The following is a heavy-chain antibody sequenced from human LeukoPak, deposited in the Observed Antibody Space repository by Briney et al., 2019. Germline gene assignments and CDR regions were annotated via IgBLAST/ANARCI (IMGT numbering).Heavy chain of an antibody. V-gene: IGHV1-24*01. CDR1: GYTLTELS. Sequence: WASVKVSCKVSGYTLTELSMHWVRQAPGKGLEWMGGFYPEDGETIYAQKFQGRVTMTEDTATDTAYMELSSLRSEDTAVYYCATGQTTVTTFDYWGQGTLVTVSS. D-gene: IGHD4-17*01. J-gene: IGHJ4*02. CDR3: ATGQTTVTTFDY. CDR2: FYPEDGET.